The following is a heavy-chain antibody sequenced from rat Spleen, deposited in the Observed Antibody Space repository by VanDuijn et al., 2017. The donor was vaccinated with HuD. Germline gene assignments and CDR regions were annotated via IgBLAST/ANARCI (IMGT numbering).Heavy chain of an antibody. CDR2: INSAGST. V-gene: IGHV3-3*01. CDR1: GYSITSSLR. CDR3: ARSEGTHYYLPFAD. D-gene: IGHD1-12*02. Sequence: EVQLQESGPGLVKPSQSLSLTCSVIGYSITSSLRWNWIRKFPGNKLEWMGYINSAGSTNYNPSLKSRISLTRDTSKNQFFLQVNSVTTEDTATYYCARSEGTHYYLPFADWGQGTLVTVSS. J-gene: IGHJ3*01.